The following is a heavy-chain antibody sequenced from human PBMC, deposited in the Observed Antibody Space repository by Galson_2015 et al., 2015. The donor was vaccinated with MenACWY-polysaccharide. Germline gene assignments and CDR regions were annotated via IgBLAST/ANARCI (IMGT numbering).Heavy chain of an antibody. Sequence: CAISGDSVSSHSAAWNWIRQSPSRGLEWLGRTYYRSKWYRYYALSVKSRMTINVGTAKNQFSLQLNSVTPEDTAMYYCASQGIAVAGVIDYWGQGTLVTVSS. V-gene: IGHV6-1*01. CDR3: ASQGIAVAGVIDY. J-gene: IGHJ4*02. CDR2: TYYRSKWYR. D-gene: IGHD6-19*01. CDR1: GDSVSSHSAA.